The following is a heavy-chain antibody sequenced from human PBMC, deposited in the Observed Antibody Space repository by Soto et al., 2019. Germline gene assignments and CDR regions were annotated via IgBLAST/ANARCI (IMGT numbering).Heavy chain of an antibody. Sequence: GASVKVSCKASGYTFTSYGISWVRQAPGQGLEWMGWISAYNGNTNYAQKLQGRVTMTTDTSTSTAYMELRSLRSDDTAVYYCARVEAGDSGYDPNDYWGQGTLVTVSS. D-gene: IGHD5-12*01. V-gene: IGHV1-18*01. CDR1: GYTFTSYG. J-gene: IGHJ4*02. CDR3: ARVEAGDSGYDPNDY. CDR2: ISAYNGNT.